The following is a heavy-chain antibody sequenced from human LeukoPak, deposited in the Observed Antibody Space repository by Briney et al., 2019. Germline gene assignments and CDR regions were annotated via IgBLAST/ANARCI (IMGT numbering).Heavy chain of an antibody. Sequence: PSETLSLTCGVSGYSIGSGYFWAWIRQPPGKGLEWIGSMSYDGSTQYNPSLKSRVTISVDTSNNQFSLKLSSVTAADTAVYYCARDTSGYRRGSFDYWGQGTLVTVSS. CDR3: ARDTSGYRRGSFDY. V-gene: IGHV4-38-2*02. CDR2: MSYDGST. D-gene: IGHD3-22*01. J-gene: IGHJ4*02. CDR1: GYSIGSGYF.